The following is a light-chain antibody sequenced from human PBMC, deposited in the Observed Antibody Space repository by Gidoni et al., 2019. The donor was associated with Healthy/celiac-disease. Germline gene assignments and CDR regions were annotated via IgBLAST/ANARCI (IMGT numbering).Light chain of an antibody. CDR1: QSVSSSY. Sequence: IVLTQSPVTLSLSPGERATLSCRASQSVSSSYLAWYQQKPGQAPRRLIYGASSRATGIPDRFSGSGSGTDFTLTISRLELEDFAGYYCQQYGSSPYTLGQGTKLEIK. CDR2: GAS. V-gene: IGKV3-20*01. CDR3: QQYGSSPYT. J-gene: IGKJ2*01.